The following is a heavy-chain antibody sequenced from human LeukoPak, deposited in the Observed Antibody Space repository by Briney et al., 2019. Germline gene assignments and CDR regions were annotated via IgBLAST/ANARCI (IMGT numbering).Heavy chain of an antibody. Sequence: SETLSLTCTVSGYSISSGYYWGWIRQPPGKGLEWIGSIYHSGSTYYNPSLKSRVTISVDTSKNQFSLKLSSVTAADTAVYYCARTSAGITMVRGVLGWFDPWGQGTLVTVSS. CDR1: GYSISSGYY. CDR3: ARTSAGITMVRGVLGWFDP. J-gene: IGHJ5*02. D-gene: IGHD3-10*01. V-gene: IGHV4-38-2*02. CDR2: IYHSGST.